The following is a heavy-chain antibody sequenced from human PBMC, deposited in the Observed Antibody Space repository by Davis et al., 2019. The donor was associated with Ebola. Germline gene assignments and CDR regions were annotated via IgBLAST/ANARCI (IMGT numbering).Heavy chain of an antibody. V-gene: IGHV1-69*10. J-gene: IGHJ4*02. CDR1: GGTFSSYA. CDR2: IIPILGIA. CDR3: ARADPGDPEDY. Sequence: SVKVSCKASGGTFSSYAISWVRQAPGQGLEWMGGIIPILGIANYAQKFQGRVTITADKSTSTAYMELSSLRSEDTALYFCARADPGDPEDYWGQGTVVTVSS.